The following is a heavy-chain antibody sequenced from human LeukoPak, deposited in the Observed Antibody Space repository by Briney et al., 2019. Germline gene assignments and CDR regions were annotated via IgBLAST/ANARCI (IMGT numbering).Heavy chain of an antibody. V-gene: IGHV1-46*03. CDR2: INPSVGST. CDR3: ARDPREVLGYDFWSGYSYYFDY. Sequence: ASVKVSCKASGYTFTSYYMHWVRQAPGQGLEWMGIINPSVGSTSYGQKFQGRVTMTRDTSTSTVYMEVGSLRSEDTAVYYCARDPREVLGYDFWSGYSYYFDYWGQGTLVTVSS. J-gene: IGHJ4*02. D-gene: IGHD3-3*01. CDR1: GYTFTSYY.